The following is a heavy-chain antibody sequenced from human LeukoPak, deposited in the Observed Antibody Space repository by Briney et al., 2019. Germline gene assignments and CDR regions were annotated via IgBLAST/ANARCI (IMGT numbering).Heavy chain of an antibody. J-gene: IGHJ2*01. CDR1: GGSISSYY. V-gene: IGHV4-4*07. CDR3: ARGQYHLLYWYFDL. D-gene: IGHD2-2*01. CDR2: IYSSGST. Sequence: SETLSLTCTVSGGSISSYYWSWIRQPAGKGLEWIGRIYSSGSTNYNPSLKSRVTMSVDTSKNQFSLKLSSITAADTAVYYCARGQYHLLYWYFDLWGRGTLVTVSS.